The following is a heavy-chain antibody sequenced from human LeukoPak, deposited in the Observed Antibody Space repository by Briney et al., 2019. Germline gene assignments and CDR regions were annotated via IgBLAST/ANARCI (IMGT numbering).Heavy chain of an antibody. J-gene: IGHJ4*02. CDR1: GGSISGYY. V-gene: IGHV4-59*01. D-gene: IGHD6-19*01. Sequence: SETLSLTYTVSGGSISGYYWSWIRQPPVKGLEWIGYIYYSGSTNYNPSLKSRVTISVDTSKNQFSLKLSSVTAADTAVYYCARDGSGWRYIDYWGQGTLVTVSS. CDR2: IYYSGST. CDR3: ARDGSGWRYIDY.